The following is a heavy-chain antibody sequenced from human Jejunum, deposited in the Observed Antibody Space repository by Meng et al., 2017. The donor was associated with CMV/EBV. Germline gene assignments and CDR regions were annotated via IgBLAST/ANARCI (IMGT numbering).Heavy chain of an antibody. D-gene: IGHD5-18*01. CDR2: INQDEGEK. Sequence: FTFSDYGMHWVRQAPGKGLEWVANINQDEGEKYYVDSVYGRFTVSRDNAKNSLYLEMNSLRAEDTAVYYCARISKYRYGVYGMDVWGQGTTVTVSS. CDR3: ARISKYRYGVYGMDV. V-gene: IGHV3-7*01. CDR1: FTFSDYG. J-gene: IGHJ6*02.